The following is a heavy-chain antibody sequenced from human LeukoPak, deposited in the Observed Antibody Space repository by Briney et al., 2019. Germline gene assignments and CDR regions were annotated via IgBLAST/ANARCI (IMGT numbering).Heavy chain of an antibody. J-gene: IGHJ6*03. D-gene: IGHD4-23*01. Sequence: PGGSLRLSSAASGFTVGSNYMSWVRQAPGKGLEWVSIIYSGGSTYYVDSVKGRFTISSDNSKNTLYLQINSLRAEDTAVYYCARQLLGYYMDVWGKGTTVTVSS. CDR2: IYSGGST. CDR1: GFTVGSNY. CDR3: ARQLLGYYMDV. V-gene: IGHV3-53*01.